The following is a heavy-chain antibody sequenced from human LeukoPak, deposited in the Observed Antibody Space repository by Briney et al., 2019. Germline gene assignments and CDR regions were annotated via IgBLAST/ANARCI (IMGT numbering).Heavy chain of an antibody. CDR3: AKGLRWFGDFYFNFFGH. J-gene: IGHJ4*02. D-gene: IGHD3-10*01. V-gene: IGHV3-30*18. CDR2: ISYDGSKR. CDR1: GFNFMTYG. Sequence: TGRSLRLSCAASGFNFMTYGMHWVRQAPGKGLEWVAFISYDGSKRFFGESVKGRFTIARDNSENTVSLQMNTLKTEDTAVYYCAKGLRWFGDFYFNFFGHWGQGILVTVSS.